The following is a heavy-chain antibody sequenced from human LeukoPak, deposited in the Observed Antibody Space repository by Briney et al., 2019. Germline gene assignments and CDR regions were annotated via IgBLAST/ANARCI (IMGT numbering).Heavy chain of an antibody. Sequence: SETLSLTCTVSGGSISSGDYYWSWIRQLPGKGLEWIGYTYYSGTTYYNPSLKSRVTISVDRSKNQFSLKLSSVTAADTAVYYCARGVPAMVDAFDIWGQGTMVTVSS. CDR1: GGSISSGDYY. CDR2: TYYSGTT. V-gene: IGHV4-30-4*08. J-gene: IGHJ3*02. CDR3: ARGVPAMVDAFDI. D-gene: IGHD5-18*01.